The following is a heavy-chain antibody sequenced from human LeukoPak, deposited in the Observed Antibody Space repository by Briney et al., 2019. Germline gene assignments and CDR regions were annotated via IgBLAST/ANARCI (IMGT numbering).Heavy chain of an antibody. CDR1: GGSISSGEYY. CDR2: IYYSGST. D-gene: IGHD3-16*01. V-gene: IGHV4-30-4*01. J-gene: IGHJ3*02. Sequence: NPSQTLSLTCTVSGGSISSGEYYWSWIRQPPGKGLEWIGYIYYSGSTYYNPSLKSRVTISVDTSKNQFSLKLSSVTAADTAVYYCARVRRLYDYVWGSYLRDAFDIWGQGTMVTVSS. CDR3: ARVRRLYDYVWGSYLRDAFDI.